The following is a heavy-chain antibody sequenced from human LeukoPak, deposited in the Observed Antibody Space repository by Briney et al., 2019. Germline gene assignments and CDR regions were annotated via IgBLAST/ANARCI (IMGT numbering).Heavy chain of an antibody. CDR2: VTGHGGST. D-gene: IGHD5-18*01. Sequence: GGSLRLSCAASGFTFNSFAMNWVRQTPGKGLEWVSSVTGHGGSTYIADSVRGRFTISRDNSKNTLYLQMNSLRAEDTAVYYCAKGSALGYRVPGYWGQGTLVTVSS. CDR1: GFTFNSFA. V-gene: IGHV3-23*01. J-gene: IGHJ4*02. CDR3: AKGSALGYRVPGY.